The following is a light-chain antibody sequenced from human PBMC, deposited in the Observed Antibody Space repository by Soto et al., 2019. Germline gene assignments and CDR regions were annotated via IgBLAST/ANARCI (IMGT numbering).Light chain of an antibody. V-gene: IGKV3-11*01. Sequence: VLTQSPATKSLSPGERATLSCRTSLSVSVYLDWYQQKPGQAPRLLISDASNRATGIPARFSGSGSGTDFTLTISSLEPEDFAVYYCHPRQSWPLITFGQGTRLEIK. J-gene: IGKJ5*01. CDR1: LSVSVY. CDR3: HPRQSWPLIT. CDR2: DAS.